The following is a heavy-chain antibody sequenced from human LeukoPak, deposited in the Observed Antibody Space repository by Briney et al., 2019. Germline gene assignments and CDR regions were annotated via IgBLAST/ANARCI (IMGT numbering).Heavy chain of an antibody. Sequence: PGGSLRLSCAASGFTFSSYGMHWVRQAPGKGLEWVAVISYDGSNKYYADSVKGRFTISRDNSKNTLYLQMNSLRAEDAAVYYCAKNEATAVLTCLDYWGQGTLVTVSS. CDR1: GFTFSSYG. V-gene: IGHV3-30*18. D-gene: IGHD5-12*01. CDR2: ISYDGSNK. CDR3: AKNEATAVLTCLDY. J-gene: IGHJ4*02.